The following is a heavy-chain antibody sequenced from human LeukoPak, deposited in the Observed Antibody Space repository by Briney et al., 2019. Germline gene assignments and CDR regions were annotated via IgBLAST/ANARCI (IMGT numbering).Heavy chain of an antibody. J-gene: IGHJ4*02. CDR2: MYSTGST. V-gene: IGHV4-4*07. CDR3: ASSPTYYYGSGGYEY. CDR1: GGSISSYY. Sequence: SETLSLTCTVSGGSISSYYWSWIRQTAGKGLEWIGRMYSTGSTNYNPSLKSRVTMLVDTSKNHFSLKLSSVTAADTAVYYCASSPTYYYGSGGYEYWGQGTLVTVSS. D-gene: IGHD3-10*01.